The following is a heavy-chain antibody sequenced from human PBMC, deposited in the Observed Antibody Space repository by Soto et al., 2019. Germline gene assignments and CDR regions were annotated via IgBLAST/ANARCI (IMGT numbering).Heavy chain of an antibody. D-gene: IGHD3-10*01. CDR3: ARDYLASSAAFDI. CDR2: IYYSGST. J-gene: IGHJ3*02. CDR1: GGSVSSGSYY. Sequence: QVQLQESGPGLVKPSETLSLTCTVSGGSVSSGSYYWSWIRQPPGKGLEWIGHIYYSGSTKYNPSLKSRVTISVDTSKNQFSLKLSSVTAADTAVYYCARDYLASSAAFDIWGQGTMVTVSS. V-gene: IGHV4-61*01.